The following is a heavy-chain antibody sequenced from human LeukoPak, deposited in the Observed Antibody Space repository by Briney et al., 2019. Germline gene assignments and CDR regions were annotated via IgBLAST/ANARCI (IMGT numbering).Heavy chain of an antibody. CDR1: GYTFTSYG. J-gene: IGHJ5*02. V-gene: IGHV1-18*01. CDR2: ISAYNGNT. Sequence: ASVKVSCKASGYTFTSYGISWVRQAPGQGLEWMGWISAYNGNTNYAQKLQGRVTMTTDTSTSTAYMELRSLRSDDTAVYYCARGTYYYGSGSYYNGIPEPWYWFDPWGQGTLVTVSS. CDR3: ARGTYYYGSGSYYNGIPEPWYWFDP. D-gene: IGHD3-10*01.